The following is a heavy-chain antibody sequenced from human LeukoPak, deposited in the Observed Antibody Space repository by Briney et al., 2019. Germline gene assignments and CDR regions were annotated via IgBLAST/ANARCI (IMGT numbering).Heavy chain of an antibody. V-gene: IGHV5-51*01. J-gene: IGHJ5*02. CDR1: GYNFTIYW. CDR3: AIFDFLFGEITQWFDP. D-gene: IGHD3-16*01. Sequence: GESLKISCKGSGYNFTIYWIGWVRQMPGKGLEWMGIIYPGDSDTRYSPSFQGQVTISADKSISTAYLQWSSLKASDTAIHYCAIFDFLFGEITQWFDPWGQGTPVTVSS. CDR2: IYPGDSDT.